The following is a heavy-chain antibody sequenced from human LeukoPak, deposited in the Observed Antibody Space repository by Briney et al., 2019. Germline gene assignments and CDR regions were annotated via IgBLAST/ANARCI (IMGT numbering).Heavy chain of an antibody. CDR2: INPSGGST. Sequence: ASVKVSCKASGYTFTGYYMHWVRQAPGQGLEWMGIINPSGGSTSYAQKFQGRVTMTRDMSTSTVYMELSSLRSEDTAVYYCAREAGYYYDSSGLGYWGQGTLVTVSS. CDR1: GYTFTGYY. CDR3: AREAGYYYDSSGLGY. V-gene: IGHV1-46*01. D-gene: IGHD3-22*01. J-gene: IGHJ4*02.